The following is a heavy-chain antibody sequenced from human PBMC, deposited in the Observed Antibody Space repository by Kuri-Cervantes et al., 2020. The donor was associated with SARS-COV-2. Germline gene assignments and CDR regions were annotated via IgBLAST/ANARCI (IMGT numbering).Heavy chain of an antibody. D-gene: IGHD6-19*01. Sequence: ASVKVSCKASGYTFTSYGISWVRQAPGQGLEWMGWISAYNGNTNYSQKFQGRVTITRDTSASTAYMELSSLRSEDTAVYYCAREGGAVAGTPTRYYYGMDVWGQGTTVTVSS. CDR1: GYTFTSYG. J-gene: IGHJ6*02. CDR2: ISAYNGNT. V-gene: IGHV1-18*01. CDR3: AREGGAVAGTPTRYYYGMDV.